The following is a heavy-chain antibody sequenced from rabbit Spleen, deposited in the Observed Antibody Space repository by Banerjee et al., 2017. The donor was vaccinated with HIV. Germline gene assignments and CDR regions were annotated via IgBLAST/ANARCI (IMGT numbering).Heavy chain of an antibody. CDR2: IYADYGST. CDR3: ARDGAGGSYFAL. J-gene: IGHJ4*01. V-gene: IGHV1S45*01. Sequence: QQQLEESGGDLVKPEGSLTLTCTASGFSFSSSYWICWVRQAPGKGLELIACIYADYGSTDYASWAKGRFTISKTSSTTVTLQMTSLTDADTATYFCARDGAGGSYFALWGQGTLVTVS. D-gene: IGHD8-1*01. CDR1: GFSFSSSYW.